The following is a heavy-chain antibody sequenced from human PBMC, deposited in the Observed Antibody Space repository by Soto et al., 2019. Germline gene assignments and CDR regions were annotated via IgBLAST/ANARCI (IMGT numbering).Heavy chain of an antibody. CDR1: GDSGSSNTAA. Sequence: SQTLSLTCAISGDSGSSNTAAWNWIRQSPSRGLEWLGRTYYRSKWYNDYAGSVKSRISINPDTSKNQVSLQLNSVTPEDTAVYFCARGRGSGWNYYGMDVWGQGTTVTSP. CDR2: TYYRSKWYN. D-gene: IGHD6-19*01. CDR3: ARGRGSGWNYYGMDV. J-gene: IGHJ6*02. V-gene: IGHV6-1*01.